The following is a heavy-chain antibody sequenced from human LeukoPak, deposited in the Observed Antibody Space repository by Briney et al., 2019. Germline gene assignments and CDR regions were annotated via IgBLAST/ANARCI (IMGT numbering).Heavy chain of an antibody. Sequence: QPGGSLRLSCAASGFTFSSYVMHWVRQAPGKGLEWVAVIWYDGSNEYYADSVKGRFTISRDNSKNTLFLHMNSLRAEDTAIYYCARDLHVQMVAVASNNYYYYGMDVWGQGTTVTVSS. J-gene: IGHJ6*02. CDR2: IWYDGSNE. CDR3: ARDLHVQMVAVASNNYYYYGMDV. CDR1: GFTFSSYV. V-gene: IGHV3-33*01. D-gene: IGHD2-15*01.